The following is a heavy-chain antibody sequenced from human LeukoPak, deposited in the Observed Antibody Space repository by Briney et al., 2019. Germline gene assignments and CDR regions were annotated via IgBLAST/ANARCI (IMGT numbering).Heavy chain of an antibody. CDR1: GFTFSSYA. V-gene: IGHV3-23*01. CDR2: ISGSGGST. D-gene: IGHD2-2*01. J-gene: IGHJ5*02. Sequence: GGSLRLSCAASGFTFSSYAMSWVRQAPGKGLEWVSAISGSGGSTYYADSVKARFTISRDNSKNTLYLQMNSLRAEDTAVYYCAKRRGYCSSTSCYGEINWFDPWGQGTLVTVSS. CDR3: AKRRGYCSSTSCYGEINWFDP.